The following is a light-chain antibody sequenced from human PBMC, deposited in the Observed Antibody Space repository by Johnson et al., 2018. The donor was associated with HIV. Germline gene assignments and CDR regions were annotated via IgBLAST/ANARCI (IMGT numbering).Light chain of an antibody. V-gene: IGLV1-51*02. Sequence: QSVLTQPPSVSAAPGQKVTISCSGSSSDIGNNYVSWYQQLPGTAPKLLVYENVKRPSGIPARFSGSKSGTSATLGITGLQTGDEADYYCGTWDSSLSAVFGTGTKVTVL. J-gene: IGLJ1*01. CDR2: ENV. CDR1: SSDIGNNY. CDR3: GTWDSSLSAV.